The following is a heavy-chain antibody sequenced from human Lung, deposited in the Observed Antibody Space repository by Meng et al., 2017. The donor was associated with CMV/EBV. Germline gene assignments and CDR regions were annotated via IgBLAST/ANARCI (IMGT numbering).Heavy chain of an antibody. CDR3: ARHSSTETDIVVVPATTAAFDI. J-gene: IGHJ3*02. V-gene: IGHV5-51*01. CDR1: GYSFTSYW. Sequence: ESLKISXKGSGYSFTSYWIGWVRQMPGKGLEWMGIIYPGDSDTRYSPSFQGQVTISADKSISTAYLQWSSLKASDTAMYYCARHSSTETDIVVVPATTAAFDIWGQGKRVTCSS. CDR2: IYPGDSDT. D-gene: IGHD2-2*01.